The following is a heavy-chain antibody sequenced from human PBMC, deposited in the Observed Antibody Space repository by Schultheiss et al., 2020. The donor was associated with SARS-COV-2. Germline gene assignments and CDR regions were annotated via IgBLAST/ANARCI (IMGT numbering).Heavy chain of an antibody. D-gene: IGHD6-13*01. CDR3: ARDSYSRFDY. CDR2: INHSGST. Sequence: SETLSLTCAVYSGSFSGYYWSWIRQSPGKGLEWIGEINHSGSTNYNPSLESRVTMSLDRSKNLFSLKLSSVTAADTAVYYCARDSYSRFDYWGQGNLVTVSS. CDR1: SGSFSGYY. J-gene: IGHJ4*02. V-gene: IGHV4-34*01.